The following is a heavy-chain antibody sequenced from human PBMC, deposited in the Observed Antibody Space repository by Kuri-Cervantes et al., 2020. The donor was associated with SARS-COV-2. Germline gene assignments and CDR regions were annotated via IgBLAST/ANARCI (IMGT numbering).Heavy chain of an antibody. CDR3: ARPGGFLDV. V-gene: IGHV4-61*10. CDR1: GVPVTGGSYS. CDR2: INHSGST. D-gene: IGHD4-23*01. Sequence: SETLSLTCAVSGVPVTGGSYSWAWIRQPAGKGLEWIGEINHSGSTNYNPSLKSRVTISVDTSKNQFSLKLSSVTAADTAVYYCARPGGFLDVWGKGTTVTVSS. J-gene: IGHJ6*04.